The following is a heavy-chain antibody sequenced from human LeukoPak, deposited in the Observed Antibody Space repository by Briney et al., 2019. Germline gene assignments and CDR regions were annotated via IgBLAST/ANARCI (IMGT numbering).Heavy chain of an antibody. CDR2: ITAYNGNT. J-gene: IGHJ5*02. CDR3: ARGPGYCSGGSCSGVWFDP. Sequence: SGKLSSHLSVGTLISYSIRWVRHCPGQGVEWMGWITAYNGNTNYAQKLQGRVTMTTDTSTSTAYMELRSLRSDDTAVYYCARGPGYCSGGSCSGVWFDPWGQGTLVTVSS. CDR1: VGTLISYS. V-gene: IGHV1-18*01. D-gene: IGHD2-15*01.